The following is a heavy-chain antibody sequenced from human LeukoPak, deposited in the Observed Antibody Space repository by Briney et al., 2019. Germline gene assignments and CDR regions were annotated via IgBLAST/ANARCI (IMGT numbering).Heavy chain of an antibody. J-gene: IGHJ4*02. CDR2: IYHSGST. Sequence: SETLSLTCTVSGYSISSGYYWGWIRPPPGKGLEWIGSIYHSGSTKYDSSLKSRVTMSVDTSKNQFSLKLSSVTAADTAVYYCVRDGYSGHDALWGQGTLVTVSS. D-gene: IGHD5-12*01. CDR3: VRDGYSGHDAL. V-gene: IGHV4-38-2*02. CDR1: GYSISSGYY.